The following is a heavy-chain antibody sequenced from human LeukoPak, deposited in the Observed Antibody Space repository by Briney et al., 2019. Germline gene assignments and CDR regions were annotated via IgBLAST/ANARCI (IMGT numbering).Heavy chain of an antibody. J-gene: IGHJ5*02. CDR3: ARGLLSGYYYSFFDP. CDR2: INPSGGST. D-gene: IGHD1-26*01. CDR1: VYTFTNHF. V-gene: IGHV1-46*01. Sequence: ASVKVSCKASVYTFTNHFMHWVRPAPGQGLEWMGIINPSGGSTTYAQKFQGRVTMTRDTSTSTVYMELSSLRSEDTAVYYCARGLLSGYYYSFFDPWGQGSLVTVSS.